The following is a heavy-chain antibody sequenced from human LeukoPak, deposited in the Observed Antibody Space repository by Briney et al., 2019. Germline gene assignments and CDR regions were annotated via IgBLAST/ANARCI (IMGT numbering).Heavy chain of an antibody. CDR1: GYIFTDYY. CDR2: INPNSGGT. V-gene: IGHV1-2*02. CDR3: ASGPLYCSGGSCYSGYAFDI. D-gene: IGHD2-15*01. Sequence: ASVKVSCKASGYIFTDYYMHWVRQVPGQGLEWMGWINPNSGGTNYAQKFQGRVTMTRDTSINTAYMELSSLRSEDTAVYYCASGPLYCSGGSCYSGYAFDIWGQGTMVTVSS. J-gene: IGHJ3*02.